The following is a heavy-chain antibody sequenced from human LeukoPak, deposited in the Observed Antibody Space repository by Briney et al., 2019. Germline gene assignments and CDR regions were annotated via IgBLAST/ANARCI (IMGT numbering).Heavy chain of an antibody. J-gene: IGHJ4*02. Sequence: GGSLRLSCAASGFTFSSYWMSWVRQAPGKGLEWVANIKQDGSEKYYVDSVKGRFTISRDNAKNSLYLQMNSLRAEDTAVYYCAREEMLRHYDYVYLDYWGQGTLVTVSS. V-gene: IGHV3-7*01. CDR1: GFTFSSYW. D-gene: IGHD3-16*01. CDR2: IKQDGSEK. CDR3: AREEMLRHYDYVYLDY.